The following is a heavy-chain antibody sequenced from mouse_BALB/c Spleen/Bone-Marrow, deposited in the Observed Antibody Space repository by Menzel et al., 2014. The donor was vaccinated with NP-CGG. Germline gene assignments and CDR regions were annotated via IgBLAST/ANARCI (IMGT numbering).Heavy chain of an antibody. CDR2: ISSGSSTI. CDR3: ARSGIGYYYGSGSYAMDY. Sequence: EVQVVESGGGLVQPGGSRKLSCAASGFPFSSFGMHWVRQAPEKGLEWVAYISSGSSTIYYADTVKGRFTISRDNPKNTLFLQMTSLRSEDTAMYYCARSGIGYYYGSGSYAMDYWGQGTSVTVSS. J-gene: IGHJ4*01. CDR1: GFPFSSFG. V-gene: IGHV5-17*02. D-gene: IGHD1-1*01.